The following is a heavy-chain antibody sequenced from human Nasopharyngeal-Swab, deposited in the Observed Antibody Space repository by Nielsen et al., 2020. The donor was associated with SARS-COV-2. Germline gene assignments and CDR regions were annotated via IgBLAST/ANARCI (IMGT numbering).Heavy chain of an antibody. Sequence: GGSLRLSCAASGFNFNYYSMNWVRQAPGKGLEWISYITSGSAIIYYADSVKGRFTISRDNAKNLLYLQMNSLRAEDTGVYYCARDPYSTPPDYWGQGTLVTVSS. D-gene: IGHD6-13*01. V-gene: IGHV3-48*04. J-gene: IGHJ4*02. CDR3: ARDPYSTPPDY. CDR1: GFNFNYYS. CDR2: ITSGSAII.